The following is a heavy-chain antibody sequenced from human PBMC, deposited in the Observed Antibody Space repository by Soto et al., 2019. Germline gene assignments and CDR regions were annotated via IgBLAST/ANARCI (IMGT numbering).Heavy chain of an antibody. D-gene: IGHD2-15*01. V-gene: IGHV3-23*01. CDR3: AKEGAGYCSGGSCKPPKDFDY. Sequence: GGSLRLSCAASGFTFSSYAMSWVRQAPGKGLEWVSAISGSGGSTYYADSVKGRFTISRDKSKSTLYLQMNSLRAEDTAVYYCAKEGAGYCSGGSCKPPKDFDYWGQGTLVTVSS. CDR2: ISGSGGST. CDR1: GFTFSSYA. J-gene: IGHJ4*02.